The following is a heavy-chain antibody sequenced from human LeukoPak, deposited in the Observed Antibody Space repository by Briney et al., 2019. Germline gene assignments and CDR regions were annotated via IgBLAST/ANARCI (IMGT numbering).Heavy chain of an antibody. V-gene: IGHV3-66*01. D-gene: IGHD4-23*01. CDR3: ATGGNSGVYFDY. J-gene: IGHJ4*02. CDR2: IYSGGTT. Sequence: GGSLRLSCAASGFTVSRNYMSWDRQAPGKGLEWVSVIYSGGTTYYADSVKGRFTISRDNSKNTLYLQMNSLRAEDTAVYYCATGGNSGVYFDYWGQGTLVTVSS. CDR1: GFTVSRNY.